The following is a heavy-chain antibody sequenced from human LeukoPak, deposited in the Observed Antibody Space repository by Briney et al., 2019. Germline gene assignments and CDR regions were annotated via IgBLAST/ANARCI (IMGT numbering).Heavy chain of an antibody. CDR1: GFTFSSYA. Sequence: GGSLRLSCAASGFTFSSYAMSWVRQAPGKGLEWVSAITGGGGSTYYADSVKGRFTISRDNSKNTLYLQMNSLRAEDTAVYYCAKDRSYSGFCGRGAYFDYWGQGTLVTVSS. V-gene: IGHV3-23*01. D-gene: IGHD3-10*01. CDR2: ITGGGGST. CDR3: AKDRSYSGFCGRGAYFDY. J-gene: IGHJ4*02.